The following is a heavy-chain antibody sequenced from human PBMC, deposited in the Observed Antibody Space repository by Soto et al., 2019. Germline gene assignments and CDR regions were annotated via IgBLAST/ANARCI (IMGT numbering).Heavy chain of an antibody. CDR2: ISSSSSYI. CDR1: GFTFSSYS. CDR3: ARERKDGDYDYFDY. D-gene: IGHD4-17*01. J-gene: IGHJ4*02. V-gene: IGHV3-21*01. Sequence: GGSLRLSCAASGFTFSSYSMNWVRQAPGKGLEWVSSISSSSSYIYYADSVKGRFTISRDNAKNSLYLQMNSLRAEDTAVYYCARERKDGDYDYFDYWGQGTLVTVPS.